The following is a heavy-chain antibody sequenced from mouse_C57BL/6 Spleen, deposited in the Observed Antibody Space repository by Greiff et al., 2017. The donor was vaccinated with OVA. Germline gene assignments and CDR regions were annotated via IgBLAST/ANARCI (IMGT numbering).Heavy chain of an antibody. V-gene: IGHV1-55*01. CDR2: IYPGSGST. Sequence: QVQLQQPGAELVKPGASVKMSCKASGYTFTSYWITWVKQRPGQGLEWIGDIYPGSGSTNYNEKFKSKATLTLDTSSSIAYMQLSSLTSEDSAVYYCARRGLRYYFDYWGQGTTLTVSS. CDR3: ARRGLRYYFDY. J-gene: IGHJ2*01. D-gene: IGHD1-1*01. CDR1: GYTFTSYW.